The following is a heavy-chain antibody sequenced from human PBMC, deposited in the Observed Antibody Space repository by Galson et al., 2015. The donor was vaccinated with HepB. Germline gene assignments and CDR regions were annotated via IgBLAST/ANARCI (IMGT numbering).Heavy chain of an antibody. CDR2: IYYSGST. Sequence: QVQLQESGPGLVKPSETLSLTCTVSGGSVSSGSYYWSWIRQPPGKGLEWIGYIYYSGSTNYNPSLKSRVTISVDTSKNQFSLKLSSVTAADTAVYYCARRWELLFVDAFDIWGQGTMVTVSS. CDR1: GGSVSSGSYY. D-gene: IGHD1-26*01. J-gene: IGHJ3*02. CDR3: ARRWELLFVDAFDI. V-gene: IGHV4-61*01.